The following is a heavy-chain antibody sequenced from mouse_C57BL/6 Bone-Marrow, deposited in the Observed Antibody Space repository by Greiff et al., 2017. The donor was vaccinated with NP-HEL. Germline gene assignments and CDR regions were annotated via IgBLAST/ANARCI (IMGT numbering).Heavy chain of an antibody. Sequence: EVQVVESGGDLVKPGGSLKLSCAASGFTFSSYGMSWVRQTPDKRLAWVATISSGGSYTYYPDSVKGRFTISRDNAKNTLYLQMSSLKSEDTAMYYCARPAMVRVLAYWGQGTLVTVSA. CDR3: ARPAMVRVLAY. J-gene: IGHJ3*01. V-gene: IGHV5-6*01. CDR1: GFTFSSYG. CDR2: ISSGGSYT. D-gene: IGHD2-2*01.